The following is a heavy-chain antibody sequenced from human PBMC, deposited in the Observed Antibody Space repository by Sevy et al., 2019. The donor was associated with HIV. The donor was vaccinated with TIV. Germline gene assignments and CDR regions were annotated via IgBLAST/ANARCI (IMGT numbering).Heavy chain of an antibody. Sequence: GGSLRLSCAASGFTFTNYVMNWVRQAPGKGLEWLSYISPSGSPIYYADSVKGRFTISRDDAKNSLYLQMNSLRADDTGLYYCARDLVASTLTMDVWGQGTTVTVSS. CDR1: GFTFTNYV. J-gene: IGHJ6*02. CDR2: ISPSGSPI. CDR3: ARDLVASTLTMDV. D-gene: IGHD2-15*01. V-gene: IGHV3-48*03.